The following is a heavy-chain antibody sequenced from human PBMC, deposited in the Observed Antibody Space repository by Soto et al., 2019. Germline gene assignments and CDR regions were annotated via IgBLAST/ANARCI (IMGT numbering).Heavy chain of an antibody. CDR1: GFTFSSYD. D-gene: IGHD1-7*01. Sequence: EVQLAESGGGMVQPGGSLRLSCVASGFTFSSYDMHWVRQAPGKGLEYVSSISSNGGTTYYGNSVKGRFTISRDNSKNTLYLQMASLGAEDMAVYYCVRRVAGNYDYWGQGTLVTVSS. J-gene: IGHJ4*02. V-gene: IGHV3-64*01. CDR2: ISSNGGTT. CDR3: VRRVAGNYDY.